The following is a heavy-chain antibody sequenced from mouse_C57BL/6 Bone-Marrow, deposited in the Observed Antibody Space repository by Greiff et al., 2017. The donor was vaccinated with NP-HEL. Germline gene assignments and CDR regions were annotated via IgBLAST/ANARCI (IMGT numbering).Heavy chain of an antibody. D-gene: IGHD1-1*01. CDR1: GFSLTSYG. Sequence: VQLVESGPGLVQPSHCLSITCTVSGFSLTSYGVHWVRQSPGKGLEWLGVIWSGGSTDYNAAFISRLSISKDNSKSQVFFKMNSLQADDTAIYYCARKTLYWYAMDYWGQGTSVTVSS. CDR3: ARKTLYWYAMDY. V-gene: IGHV2-2*01. CDR2: IWSGGST. J-gene: IGHJ4*01.